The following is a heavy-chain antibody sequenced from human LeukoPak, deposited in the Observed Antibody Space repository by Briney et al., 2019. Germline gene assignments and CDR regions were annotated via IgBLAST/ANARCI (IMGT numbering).Heavy chain of an antibody. Sequence: GGSLRLSCAASGFTFSSFEMSWVRQAPGKGLEWVSAISGSGGSAYYADSVKGRFTISRDNSRNSLSLQMNSLRAEDTALYYCAKTGYSSGWYRIWDYWGQGTLATVSS. CDR1: GFTFSSFE. V-gene: IGHV3-23*01. D-gene: IGHD6-19*01. CDR2: ISGSGGSA. CDR3: AKTGYSSGWYRIWDY. J-gene: IGHJ4*02.